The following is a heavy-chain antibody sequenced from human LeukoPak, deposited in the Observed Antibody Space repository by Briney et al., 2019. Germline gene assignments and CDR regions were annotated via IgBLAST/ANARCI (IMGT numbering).Heavy chain of an antibody. CDR3: AKDIWGGGYYDSGSYYGIDY. V-gene: IGHV3-43D*03. Sequence: GGSLRLSCGASGFPFSSYSMHWVRQAPGKGVEWVSLISWDGGSTDYADSVKGRFTISRDNSKNSLHLQMNSLRPEDSALYYCAKDIWGGGYYDSGSYYGIDYWGQGTLVPVSS. CDR1: GFPFSSYS. CDR2: ISWDGGST. D-gene: IGHD3-10*01. J-gene: IGHJ4*02.